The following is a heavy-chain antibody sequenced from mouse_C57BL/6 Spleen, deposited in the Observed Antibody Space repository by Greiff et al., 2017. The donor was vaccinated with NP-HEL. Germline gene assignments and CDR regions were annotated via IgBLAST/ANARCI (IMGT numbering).Heavy chain of an antibody. J-gene: IGHJ2*01. CDR2: IDPETGGT. CDR3: TMITTVVATKGYFDY. D-gene: IGHD1-1*01. Sequence: VQLKQSGAELVRPGASVTLSCKASGYTFTDYEMHWVKQTPVHGLEWIGAIDPETGGTAYNQKFKGKAILTADKSSSTAYMELRSLTSEDSAVYYCTMITTVVATKGYFDYWGQGTTLTVSS. CDR1: GYTFTDYE. V-gene: IGHV1-15*01.